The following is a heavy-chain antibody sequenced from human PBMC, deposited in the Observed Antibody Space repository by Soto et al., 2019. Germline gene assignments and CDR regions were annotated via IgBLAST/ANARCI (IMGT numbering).Heavy chain of an antibody. V-gene: IGHV4-39*01. CDR2: IYYTGNT. J-gene: IGHJ5*02. D-gene: IGHD6-25*01. CDR3: ARSYSTGSIPNWFDP. CDR1: GASISSTNYY. Sequence: PSETLSLTCTVSGASISSTNYYWGWIRQPPGKGLEWIGTIYYTGNTYYNSSLESRVTISIDTSKNQFSLRLSSMTAADTAVYYCARSYSTGSIPNWFDPWGQGTLVTVSS.